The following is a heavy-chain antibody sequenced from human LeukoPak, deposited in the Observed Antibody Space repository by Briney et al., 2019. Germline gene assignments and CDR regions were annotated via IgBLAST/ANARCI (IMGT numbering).Heavy chain of an antibody. J-gene: IGHJ4*02. V-gene: IGHV1-18*01. D-gene: IGHD3-22*01. CDR1: GYTFTSYG. CDR3: ARERPFYDSSGYYAPWVDY. CDR2: ISAYNGNT. Sequence: ASVKVSCKASGYTFTSYGISWVRQAPGQGLEWMGWISAYNGNTNYAQKLQGRVTMTTDTSTSTAYMELRSLRSDDTAVYYCARERPFYDSSGYYAPWVDYWGQGTLVTVSS.